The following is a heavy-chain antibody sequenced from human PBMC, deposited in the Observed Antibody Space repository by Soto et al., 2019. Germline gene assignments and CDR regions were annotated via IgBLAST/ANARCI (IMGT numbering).Heavy chain of an antibody. CDR3: AKMEGMVPWAYSFAY. CDR2: IYGGGNGP. D-gene: IGHD3-10*01. V-gene: IGHV3-23*01. J-gene: IGHJ4*02. Sequence: EVQALESGGGLVQPGGSLRLSCAATGSTFSDFAMSWVRQAPGKGLEWVSRIYGGGNGPHYADSVKGRVTISRDNSKNTLYLQMNSLRAEDTAVYYCAKMEGMVPWAYSFAYGGQGTLVTVSS. CDR1: GSTFSDFA.